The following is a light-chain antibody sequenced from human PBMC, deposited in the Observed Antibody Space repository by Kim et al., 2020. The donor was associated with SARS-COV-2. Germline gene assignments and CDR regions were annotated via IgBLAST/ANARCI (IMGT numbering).Light chain of an antibody. Sequence: GQKVIISCSGNSSNIGSNCVSWYSQLPGTAPKFVIYDNNKRPSGIPDRFSGSKSGTSATLGITGLQTGDEADYYCGTWDDSLSVVVFGGGTQLTVL. V-gene: IGLV1-51*01. CDR2: DNN. J-gene: IGLJ2*01. CDR1: SSNIGSNC. CDR3: GTWDDSLSVVV.